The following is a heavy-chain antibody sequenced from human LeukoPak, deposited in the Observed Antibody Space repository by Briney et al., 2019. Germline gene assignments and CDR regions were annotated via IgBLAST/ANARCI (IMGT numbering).Heavy chain of an antibody. CDR2: IYYSGTT. CDR1: GGSINRSDYY. CDR3: AGGGVLKSVDY. V-gene: IGHV4-39*01. D-gene: IGHD3-16*01. J-gene: IGHJ4*02. Sequence: SGETLSLTCAVSGGSINRSDYYWGWIRQPQGQGLEWIGSIYYSGTTYYNSSLKSRVIIFEDTSQNQFSLKLCSVTAADTAVYYCAGGGVLKSVDYWGQGTLVAVSS.